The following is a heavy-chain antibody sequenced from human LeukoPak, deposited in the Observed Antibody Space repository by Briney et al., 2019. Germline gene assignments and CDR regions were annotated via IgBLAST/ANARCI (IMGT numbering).Heavy chain of an antibody. Sequence: PGGSLRLSCAASGFTFSSYAMHWVRQAPGKGLEWVAFIRYDGSNKYYADSVKGRFTISRDNSKSTLYLQMNSLRAEDTAVYYCAKDLSGWYYYYYMDVWGKGTTVTISS. J-gene: IGHJ6*03. CDR1: GFTFSSYA. V-gene: IGHV3-30*02. D-gene: IGHD2/OR15-2a*01. CDR3: AKDLSGWYYYYYMDV. CDR2: IRYDGSNK.